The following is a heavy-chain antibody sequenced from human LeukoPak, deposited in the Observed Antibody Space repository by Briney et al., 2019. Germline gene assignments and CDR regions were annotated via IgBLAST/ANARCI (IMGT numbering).Heavy chain of an antibody. V-gene: IGHV3-30-3*01. CDR3: ARDGLLGYFDY. CDR1: GFICSDYA. D-gene: IGHD3-16*01. J-gene: IGHJ4*02. CDR2: ISYDGSNK. Sequence: GGSLRLSCTASGFICSDYAMSWVRQAPGKGLEWVAVISYDGSNKYYADSVKGRFTISRDNSKNTLYLQMNSLRAEDTAVYYCARDGLLGYFDYWGQGTLVTVSS.